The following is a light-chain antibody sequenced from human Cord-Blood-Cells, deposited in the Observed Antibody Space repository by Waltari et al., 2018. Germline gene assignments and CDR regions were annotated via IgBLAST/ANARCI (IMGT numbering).Light chain of an antibody. V-gene: IGKV4-1*01. CDR3: QQYYSTPFT. CDR2: WAS. CDR1: QSVLYSSNNKNY. Sequence: DIVMTQSPDSLAVSLGERATINCKSSQSVLYSSNNKNYLAWYQQKPGQPPKLLIYWASTRASGVPDRFSGSGSGTDFTLTIISLQAEDVAVYYCQQYYSTPFTFSPGTKVDIK. J-gene: IGKJ3*01.